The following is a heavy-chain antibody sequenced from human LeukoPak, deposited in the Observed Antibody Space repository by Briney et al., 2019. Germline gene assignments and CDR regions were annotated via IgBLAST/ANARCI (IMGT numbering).Heavy chain of an antibody. J-gene: IGHJ5*02. CDR1: GASISRHY. V-gene: IGHV4-4*09. CDR3: ARHRENSYESSHMGFDP. CDR2: ISASGRT. D-gene: IGHD3-22*01. Sequence: PSETLSLTCVVSGASISRHYWSWIRQPPGKGLEWIGYISASGRTNYNPALKSRVTISGDTSNNQFSLRLTSVTAADTAVYYCARHRENSYESSHMGFDPWGPGTLVTVPS.